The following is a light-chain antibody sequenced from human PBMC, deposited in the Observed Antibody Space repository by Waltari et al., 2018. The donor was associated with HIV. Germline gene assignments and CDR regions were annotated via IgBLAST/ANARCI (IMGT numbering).Light chain of an antibody. CDR2: EAS. V-gene: IGKV1-5*03. CDR1: QSIGPW. Sequence: DIQMTQSPSTLSASVGDRVTITCRASQSIGPWLAWYQQRPGRAPNLLIYEASSLESGVPSMFSGSVSGTEFTLTINSLQPDDFSTYYCQQYYIYPRTFGQGTKVEIK. CDR3: QQYYIYPRT. J-gene: IGKJ1*01.